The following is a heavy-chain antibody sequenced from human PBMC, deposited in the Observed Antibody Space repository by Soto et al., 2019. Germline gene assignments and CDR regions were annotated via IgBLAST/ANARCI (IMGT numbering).Heavy chain of an antibody. CDR2: IIPIFGTA. V-gene: IGHV1-69*13. D-gene: IGHD4-17*01. Sequence: SVKVSCKASGGTFSSYAISWVRQAPGQGLEWMGGIIPIFGTANYAQKFQGRVTITADESTSTAYMELSSLRSEDTAVYYCARGTGPHGDYSYYGMDVWGQGTTVTVSS. CDR1: GGTFSSYA. CDR3: ARGTGPHGDYSYYGMDV. J-gene: IGHJ6*02.